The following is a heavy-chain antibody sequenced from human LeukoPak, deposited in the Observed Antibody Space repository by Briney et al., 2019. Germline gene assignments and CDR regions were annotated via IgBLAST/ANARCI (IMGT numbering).Heavy chain of an antibody. CDR3: ARDDSGSYYGKDAFDV. V-gene: IGHV3-21*01. Sequence: GGSLRHSRAASGFSVSSNFMSWVRQAPGKGLEWVSSISRSSRYIYYADSVKGRFTISRDNAKNSLFLQMNSLRAEDTAVYHCARDDSGSYYGKDAFDVWGQGTIVTVSS. D-gene: IGHD1-26*01. CDR1: GFSVSSNF. J-gene: IGHJ3*01. CDR2: ISRSSRYI.